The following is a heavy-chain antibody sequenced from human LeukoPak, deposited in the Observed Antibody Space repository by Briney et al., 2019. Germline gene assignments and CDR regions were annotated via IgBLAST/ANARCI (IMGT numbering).Heavy chain of an antibody. CDR1: GFTFSGSD. CDR2: IRSKTNNYAT. Sequence: PGGSLILSCAASGFTFSGSDIHWVRQASGKGLEWVGHIRSKTNNYATADAASVKGRFTFSRDDSKNTAYIQMNSLKTEDTAVYYCTRHNYDRSGYGAFDIWGQGTMVTVSS. J-gene: IGHJ3*02. V-gene: IGHV3-73*01. D-gene: IGHD3-22*01. CDR3: TRHNYDRSGYGAFDI.